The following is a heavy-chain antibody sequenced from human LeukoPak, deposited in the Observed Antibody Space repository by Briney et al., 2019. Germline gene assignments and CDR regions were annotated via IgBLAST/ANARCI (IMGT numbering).Heavy chain of an antibody. CDR1: GGTFSSYV. D-gene: IGHD2/OR15-2a*01. V-gene: IGHV1-69*13. CDR3: ARLESSYYFDY. CDR2: IIPIFGTA. J-gene: IGHJ4*02. Sequence: GASVKVSCKASGGTFSSYVISWVRQAPGQGLERMGGIIPIFGTANYAQKFQGRVTITADESTSTAYMELNSLRSEDTAVYYCARLESSYYFDYWGQGTLVTVSS.